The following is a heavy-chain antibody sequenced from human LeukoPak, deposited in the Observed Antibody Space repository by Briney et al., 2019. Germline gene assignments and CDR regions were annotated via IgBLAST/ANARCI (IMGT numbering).Heavy chain of an antibody. D-gene: IGHD3-22*01. CDR3: ARDRPDSSGSPFDP. CDR2: IYHSGST. V-gene: IGHV4-4*02. CDR1: GGSISSSNW. J-gene: IGHJ5*02. Sequence: PSETLSLTCAVSGGSISSSNWWSWVRQPPGKGLEWIGEIYHSGSTNYNPSLKSRVTISVDKSKNQFSLKLSSVTAADTAVYYCARDRPDSSGSPFDPWGQGTLVTVSS.